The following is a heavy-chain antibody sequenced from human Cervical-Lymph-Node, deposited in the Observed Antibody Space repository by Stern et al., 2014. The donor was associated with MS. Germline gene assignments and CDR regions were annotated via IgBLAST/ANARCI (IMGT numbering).Heavy chain of an antibody. CDR3: AGDKSGFWSDYGHNWFDP. Sequence: QVQLVQSGSELKKPGASVNVSCKASGYTFNKYLINWVRQAPGQGLEWMGWINTNTGTPAYARGFAGRILFSLDTSVNTAYLQVRRLKTEEPAVLYCAGDKSGFWSDYGHNWFDPWGQGTLVIVSS. D-gene: IGHD3-3*01. CDR1: GYTFNKYL. V-gene: IGHV7-4-1*02. J-gene: IGHJ5*02. CDR2: INTNTGTP.